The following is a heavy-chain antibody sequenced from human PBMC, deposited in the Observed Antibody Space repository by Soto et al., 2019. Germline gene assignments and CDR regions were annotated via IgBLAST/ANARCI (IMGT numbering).Heavy chain of an antibody. CDR3: ARVSSSSGYGWFDP. Sequence: PSETLSLTCAVSGGSISSGGYSWSWIRQPPGKGLEWIGYIYHSGSTYYNPSLKSRVTISVDRSKNQFSLKLSSVTAADTAVYYCARVSSSSGYGWFDPWGQGTLVTVSS. D-gene: IGHD6-6*01. CDR1: GGSISSGGYS. V-gene: IGHV4-30-2*01. J-gene: IGHJ5*02. CDR2: IYHSGST.